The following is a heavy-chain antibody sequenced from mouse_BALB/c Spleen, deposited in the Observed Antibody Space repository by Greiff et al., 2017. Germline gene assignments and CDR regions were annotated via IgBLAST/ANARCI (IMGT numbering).Heavy chain of an antibody. CDR3: AREGITTRAMDY. CDR1: GFTFSDYG. V-gene: IGHV5-15*02. J-gene: IGHJ4*01. D-gene: IGHD2-4*01. Sequence: EVKLVESGGGLVQPGGSRKLSCAASGFTFSDYGMAWVRQAPGKGPEWVAFISNLAYSIYYADTVTGRFTISRENAKNTLYLEMSSLRSEDTAMYNCAREGITTRAMDYWGQGTSVTVAS. CDR2: ISNLAYSI.